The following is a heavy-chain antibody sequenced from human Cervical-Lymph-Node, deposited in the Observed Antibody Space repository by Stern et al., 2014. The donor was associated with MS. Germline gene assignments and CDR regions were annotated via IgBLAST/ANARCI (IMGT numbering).Heavy chain of an antibody. CDR2: IKQDGSEK. V-gene: IGHV3-7*01. J-gene: IGHJ6*02. D-gene: IGHD2-8*02. Sequence: VQLVESGGGLVQPGGSQRLSCAASGFSFSSYWMTWVRQAPGRGPEWVANIKQDGSEKYYVDSVKGRFTISRDNAKNSLYLQRHSLRDEDTAVYYCARDCGVGKCAGARGYSYYYGLDVWGQGTTVTVSS. CDR1: GFSFSSYW. CDR3: ARDCGVGKCAGARGYSYYYGLDV.